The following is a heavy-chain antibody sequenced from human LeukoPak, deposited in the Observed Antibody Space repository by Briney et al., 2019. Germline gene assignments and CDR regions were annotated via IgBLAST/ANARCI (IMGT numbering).Heavy chain of an antibody. Sequence: PSETLSLTCAVYGGSFSGYYWSWIRQPPGEGLEWIGEINHSGSTNYNPSLKSRVTISVDTSKNQFSLKLSSVTAADTAVYYCARVPRIFGVVIYYYYGMDVWGQGTTVTVSS. V-gene: IGHV4-34*01. J-gene: IGHJ6*02. CDR3: ARVPRIFGVVIYYYYGMDV. CDR2: INHSGST. D-gene: IGHD3-3*02. CDR1: GGSFSGYY.